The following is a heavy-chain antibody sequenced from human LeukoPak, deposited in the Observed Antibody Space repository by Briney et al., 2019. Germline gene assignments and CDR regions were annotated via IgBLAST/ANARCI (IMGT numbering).Heavy chain of an antibody. D-gene: IGHD3-16*01. V-gene: IGHV3-23*01. Sequence: SGGSLRLSCAASGFPFSSYGMSWVRQAPGKGLEWVSTISVSDDSTFNADSVKGRFTISRDNSKNTLYLQMNSLRAEDTAVYYCVRGLGSDNWFDPWGQGTLVTVSS. CDR2: ISVSDDST. J-gene: IGHJ5*02. CDR1: GFPFSSYG. CDR3: VRGLGSDNWFDP.